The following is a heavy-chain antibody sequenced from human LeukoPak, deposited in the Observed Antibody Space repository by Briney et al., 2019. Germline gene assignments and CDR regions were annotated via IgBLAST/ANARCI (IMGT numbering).Heavy chain of an antibody. J-gene: IGHJ4*02. CDR3: ASTGRAY. D-gene: IGHD1-1*01. CDR1: GFTFSSYA. V-gene: IGHV3-30*04. CDR2: ISYDGSNK. Sequence: PGGSLRLSCAASGFTFSSYAMHWVRQAPGKGLEWVAVISYDGSNKYYADSVKGRFTISRDNSKNTLYLQMNSLRAEDTAVYYCASTGRAYWGQGTLVTVSS.